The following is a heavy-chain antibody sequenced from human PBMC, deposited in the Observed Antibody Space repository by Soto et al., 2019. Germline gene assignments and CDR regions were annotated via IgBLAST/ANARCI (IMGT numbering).Heavy chain of an antibody. D-gene: IGHD4-17*01. CDR2: IYYSGST. J-gene: IGHJ4*02. V-gene: IGHV4-39*01. CDR3: ARIPYGDLAHY. CDR1: GGSISSSSYY. Sequence: QLQLQESGPGLVKPSETLSLTCTVSGGSISSSSYYWGWIRQPPGKGLEWMGSIYYSGSTYYNPSLKSRVTISVDTSKIQFSLKLSSVTAADTALYYCARIPYGDLAHYWGQGTLVTVSS.